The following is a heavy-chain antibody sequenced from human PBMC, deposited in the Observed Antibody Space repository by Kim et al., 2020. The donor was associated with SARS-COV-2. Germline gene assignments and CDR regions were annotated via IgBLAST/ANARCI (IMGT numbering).Heavy chain of an antibody. CDR2: INWNGGNI. J-gene: IGHJ4*02. CDR3: AGGLAAPNY. Sequence: GGSLRLSCAASGFTFDDYGMSWVRQAPGKGLEWVSSINWNGGNIGYADSVKGRFTISRDNANNSLYLQMNSLRAEDTALYYCAGGLAAPNYWGQGTLVTVSS. CDR1: GFTFDDYG. D-gene: IGHD6-6*01. V-gene: IGHV3-20*04.